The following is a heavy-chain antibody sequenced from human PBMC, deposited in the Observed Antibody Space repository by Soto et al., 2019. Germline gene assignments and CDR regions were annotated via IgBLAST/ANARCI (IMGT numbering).Heavy chain of an antibody. Sequence: GGSLRLSCAASGFTFSSYAMHWVRQAPGKGLEWVAVISYDGSNKYYADSVKGRFTISRDNSKNTLYLQMNSLRAEDTAVHYCARISSRGYSFDYWGQGTLVTVSS. V-gene: IGHV3-30-3*01. D-gene: IGHD3-22*01. CDR1: GFTFSSYA. CDR2: ISYDGSNK. CDR3: ARISSRGYSFDY. J-gene: IGHJ4*02.